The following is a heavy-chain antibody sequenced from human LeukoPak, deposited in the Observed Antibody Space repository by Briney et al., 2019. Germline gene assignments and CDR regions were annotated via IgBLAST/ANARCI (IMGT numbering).Heavy chain of an antibody. Sequence: SETLSLTCTVSGGSISSSSYYWGWIRQPPGKGLEWIGSIYYSESTYYNPSLKSRVTISVDTSKNQFSLKLSSVTAADTAVYYCARQGANYDILTGYSARDAFDIWGQGTMVTVSS. CDR3: ARQGANYDILTGYSARDAFDI. CDR2: IYYSEST. D-gene: IGHD3-9*01. J-gene: IGHJ3*02. CDR1: GGSISSSSYY. V-gene: IGHV4-39*01.